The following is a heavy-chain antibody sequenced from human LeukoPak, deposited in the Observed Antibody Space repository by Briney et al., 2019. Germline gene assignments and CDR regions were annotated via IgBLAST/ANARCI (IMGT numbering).Heavy chain of an antibody. CDR2: IIPIFGTA. D-gene: IGHD5-18*01. CDR1: GGTFSSYA. CDR3: ARGQLWCDY. J-gene: IGHJ4*02. Sequence: GASVTVPCTASGGTFSSYAISWVRQAPGQGLEWMGGIIPIFGTANYAQKFQGRVTITADESTSTAYMELSSLRSEDTAVYYCARGQLWCDYWGQGTLVTVSS. V-gene: IGHV1-69*01.